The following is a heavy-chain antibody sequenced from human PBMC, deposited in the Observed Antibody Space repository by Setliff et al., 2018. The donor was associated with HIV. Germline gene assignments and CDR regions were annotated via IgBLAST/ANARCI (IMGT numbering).Heavy chain of an antibody. CDR3: ARDDHYYDSGSYYSDWYFDL. CDR2: FDPENGEA. Sequence: VASVKVSCKVSGYALTELSIHWVRQPPGQGLEWMGGFDPENGEAVYAQKFQGRVTITADESTSTADMELSSLRSEDTAVYYCARDDHYYDSGSYYSDWYFDLWGRGTLVTVSS. CDR1: GYALTELS. J-gene: IGHJ2*01. D-gene: IGHD3-10*01. V-gene: IGHV1-24*01.